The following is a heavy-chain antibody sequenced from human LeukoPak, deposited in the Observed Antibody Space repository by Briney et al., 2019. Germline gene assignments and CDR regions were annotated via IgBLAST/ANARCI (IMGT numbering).Heavy chain of an antibody. J-gene: IGHJ6*02. D-gene: IGHD2-2*01. CDR2: IYYSGST. CDR3: ARYQRKNTASCYYYGMDV. Sequence: PSETLSLTCTVSGGSISSSSYYWGWIRQPPGKGLEWIGSIYYSGSTYYNPSLKSRVTISVDTSKNQFSLKLSSVTAADTAVYYCARYQRKNTASCYYYGMDVWGQGTTVTVSS. V-gene: IGHV4-39*01. CDR1: GGSISSSSYY.